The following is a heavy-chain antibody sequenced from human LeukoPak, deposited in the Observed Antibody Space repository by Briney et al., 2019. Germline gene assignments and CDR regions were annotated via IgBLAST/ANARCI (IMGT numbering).Heavy chain of an antibody. V-gene: IGHV3-7*03. J-gene: IGHJ4*02. D-gene: IGHD1-26*01. CDR1: GFTFSGFW. Sequence: GGSLRLSCAVSGFTFSGFWMSWSRQAPGKGLEWVASINSDGSEGYYADVVKGRFTISRDNAKNSLYLQINGLRAEDTAVYYCARLRVGAHYYFDYWGQGTLVTVSS. CDR3: ARLRVGAHYYFDY. CDR2: INSDGSEG.